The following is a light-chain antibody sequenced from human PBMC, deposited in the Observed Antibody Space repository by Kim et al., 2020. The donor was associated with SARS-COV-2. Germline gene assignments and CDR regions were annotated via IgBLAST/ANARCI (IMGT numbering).Light chain of an antibody. CDR1: RSVSNY. CDR2: DAS. CDR3: QQRGNLPLT. J-gene: IGKJ4*01. V-gene: IGKV3-11*01. Sequence: SPGERAPLSCRASRSVSNYLAWYQQKRGQAPRLLIYDASNRAAGIPVRFSGSGSGTDFTLTISSLEPEDFAVYYCQQRGNLPLTFGGGTKVDIK.